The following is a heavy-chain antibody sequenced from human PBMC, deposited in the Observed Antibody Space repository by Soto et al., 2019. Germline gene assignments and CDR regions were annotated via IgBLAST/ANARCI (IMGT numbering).Heavy chain of an antibody. CDR2: ISSSGSTI. D-gene: IGHD3-16*01. CDR1: GFTFSIYY. V-gene: IGHV3-11*01. Sequence: GGSLRLSCAASGFTFSIYYMSWIRQAPGKGLEWVSYISSSGSTIYYADSVKGRFTISRDNAKNSLYLQMNSLRAEDTAVYYCARDRIDLGYYYYGMDVWGQGTTVTVSS. J-gene: IGHJ6*02. CDR3: ARDRIDLGYYYYGMDV.